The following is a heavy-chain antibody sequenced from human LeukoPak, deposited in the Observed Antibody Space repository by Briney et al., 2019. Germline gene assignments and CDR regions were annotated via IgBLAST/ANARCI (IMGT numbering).Heavy chain of an antibody. D-gene: IGHD3-22*01. V-gene: IGHV3-7*01. Sequence: GGSLRLSCAASGFTVSSNYMSWVRQAPGKGLEWVANIRQDGAEKYYLDSVKGRFTISRDNAKNSVYLEMNSLRVEDTAVYFCARAPYFESSGPLWGQGTLVTVSS. CDR2: IRQDGAEK. J-gene: IGHJ4*02. CDR1: GFTVSSNY. CDR3: ARAPYFESSGPL.